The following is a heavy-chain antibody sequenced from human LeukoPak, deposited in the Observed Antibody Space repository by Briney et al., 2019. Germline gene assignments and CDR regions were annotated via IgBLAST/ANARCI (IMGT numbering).Heavy chain of an antibody. D-gene: IGHD6-25*01. J-gene: IGHJ4*02. V-gene: IGHV1-2*02. CDR2: INPKSDGT. Sequence: GASVKVSCKASEYTFTAYFMHWVRQAPGQGLEWMGWINPKSDGTNYAQKFQGRVTMTRDTSISTVYMELRGLRSDDTAVYYCARDGQYSHGWSGFDYGAQGPLVTVSS. CDR3: ARDGQYSHGWSGFDY. CDR1: EYTFTAYF.